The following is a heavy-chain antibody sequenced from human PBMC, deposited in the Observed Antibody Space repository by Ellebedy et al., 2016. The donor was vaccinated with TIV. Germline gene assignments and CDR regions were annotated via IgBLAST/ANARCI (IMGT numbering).Heavy chain of an antibody. CDR2: ISGSGGST. V-gene: IGHV3-23*01. CDR1: GFTFSSYA. Sequence: GESLKISXAASGFTFSSYAMSWVRQAPGKGLEWVSAISGSGGSTYYADSVKGRFTISRDNSKNTLYLQMNSLRAEDTAVYYCASLGNSNRRFGYYGMDVWGQGTTVTVSS. J-gene: IGHJ6*02. CDR3: ASLGNSNRRFGYYGMDV. D-gene: IGHD4-11*01.